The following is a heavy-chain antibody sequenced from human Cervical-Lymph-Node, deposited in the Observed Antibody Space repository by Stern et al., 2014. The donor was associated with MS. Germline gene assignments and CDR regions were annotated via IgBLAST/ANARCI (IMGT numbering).Heavy chain of an antibody. CDR2: FDPEDGET. V-gene: IGHV1-24*01. Sequence: QVQLVESGAEVKKPGASVKVSCKVSGYTLTELSMHWVRQAPGKGLEWMGGFDPEDGETIYAQKFQGRVTMTEDTSTDTAYMELSSLRSEDTAVYYCATSTEYIVATIRAYYYYGMDVWGQGTTVTVSS. CDR3: ATSTEYIVATIRAYYYYGMDV. J-gene: IGHJ6*02. CDR1: GYTLTELS. D-gene: IGHD5-12*01.